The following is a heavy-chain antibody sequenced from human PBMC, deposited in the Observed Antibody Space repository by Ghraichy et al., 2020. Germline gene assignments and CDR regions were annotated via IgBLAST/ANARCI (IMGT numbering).Heavy chain of an antibody. CDR1: GGSISSGDYY. CDR2: IYYSGST. CDR3: ARVVPQGSGYSPNWFDP. J-gene: IGHJ5*02. Sequence: SQTLSLTCTVSGGSISSGDYYWSWIRQPPGKGLEWIGYIYYSGSTYYNPSLKSRVTISVDTSKNQFSLKLSSVTAADTAVYYCARVVPQGSGYSPNWFDPWGQGTLVTVSS. V-gene: IGHV4-30-4*01. D-gene: IGHD3-3*01.